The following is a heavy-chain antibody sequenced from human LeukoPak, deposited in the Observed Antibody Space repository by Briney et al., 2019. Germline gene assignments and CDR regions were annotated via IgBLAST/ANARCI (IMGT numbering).Heavy chain of an antibody. J-gene: IGHJ6*03. CDR1: GGSTSSSSYY. V-gene: IGHV4-61*05. D-gene: IGHD2-2*02. Sequence: SETLSLTCSVSGGSTSSSSYYWGWIRQPPGKGLEWIGYIYTSGSNNYNPSLKSRVTISVDTSKNQFSLKLSSVTAADTAVYYCARSRPAAIQGYYYYYMDVWGKGTTVTVSS. CDR2: IYTSGSN. CDR3: ARSRPAAIQGYYYYYMDV.